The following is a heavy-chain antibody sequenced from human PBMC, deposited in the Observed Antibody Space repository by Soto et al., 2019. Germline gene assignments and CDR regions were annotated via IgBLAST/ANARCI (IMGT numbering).Heavy chain of an antibody. J-gene: IGHJ6*02. CDR1: GYTFSSYD. CDR3: ARRIVPAAAGIGMDV. V-gene: IGHV1-8*01. CDR2: MNPHSGKT. Sequence: GASVKVSCKASGYTFSSYDINWVRQATGQGLEWMGWMNPHSGKTGYAQKFQGRVTTTRNTSISTAYMELSSLTSEDTAVYYCARRIVPAAAGIGMDVWGQGTTVTVSS. D-gene: IGHD2-2*01.